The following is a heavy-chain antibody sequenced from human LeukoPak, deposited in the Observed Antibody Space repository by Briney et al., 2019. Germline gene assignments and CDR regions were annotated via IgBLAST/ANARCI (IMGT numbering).Heavy chain of an antibody. CDR2: IYTSGST. V-gene: IGHV4-4*09. CDR1: GGSISSYY. J-gene: IGHJ4*02. D-gene: IGHD6-13*01. Sequence: SETLSLTCTVSGGSISSYYWSWIRQPPGKGLEWIGYIYTSGSTNYNPSLKSRVTISVDTSKNQFSLKLSSVTAADTAVYYCASHASSWYYFDYWGQGILVTVSS. CDR3: ASHASSWYYFDY.